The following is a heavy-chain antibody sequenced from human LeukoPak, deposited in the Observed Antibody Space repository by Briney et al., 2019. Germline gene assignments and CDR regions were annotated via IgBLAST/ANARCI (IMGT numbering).Heavy chain of an antibody. J-gene: IGHJ4*02. Sequence: SETLSPTCTVSGGSISSYYWSWIRQPPGKGLQWIGYIYYSGSTNYNPSLKSRVTISVDRSKNQFSLKLRSVTAADTAVYYCARVTGYMIEDYFDSWGQGTLVTVSS. V-gene: IGHV4-59*01. D-gene: IGHD3-22*01. CDR3: ARVTGYMIEDYFDS. CDR1: GGSISSYY. CDR2: IYYSGST.